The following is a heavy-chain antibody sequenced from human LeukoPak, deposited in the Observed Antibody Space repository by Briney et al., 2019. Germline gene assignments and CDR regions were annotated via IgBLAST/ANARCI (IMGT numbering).Heavy chain of an antibody. D-gene: IGHD3-22*01. CDR2: IKQDGSEK. J-gene: IGHJ4*02. V-gene: IGHV3-7*03. CDR3: ARRGFYYDSTGYYYPRFDY. Sequence: PGGSLRLSCAASGFTFSSYEMSWVRQAPGKGLEWVANIKQDGSEKYYVDSMKGRFTISRDNAKNSLYLQMNSLRAEDTAVYYCARRGFYYDSTGYYYPRFDYWGQGTLVTVSS. CDR1: GFTFSSYE.